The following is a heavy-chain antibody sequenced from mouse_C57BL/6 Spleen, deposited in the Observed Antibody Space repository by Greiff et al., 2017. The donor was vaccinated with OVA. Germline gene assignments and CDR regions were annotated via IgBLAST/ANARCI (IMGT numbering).Heavy chain of an antibody. CDR2: INPYNGDT. Sequence: EVKLVESGPELVKPGDSVKISCKASGYSFTGYFMNWVMQSHGKSLEWIGRINPYNGDTFYTQKFKGKATLTVDKSSSTAHMELRSLTSEDSAVYYCARGGYDAEAMDYWGQGTSVTVSS. CDR1: GYSFTGYF. J-gene: IGHJ4*01. CDR3: ARGGYDAEAMDY. D-gene: IGHD2-2*01. V-gene: IGHV1-20*01.